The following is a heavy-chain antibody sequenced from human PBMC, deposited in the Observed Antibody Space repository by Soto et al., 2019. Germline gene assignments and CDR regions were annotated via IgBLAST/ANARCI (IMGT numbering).Heavy chain of an antibody. J-gene: IGHJ6*03. CDR2: IKSKTDGGTT. CDR1: GFTFSNAW. CDR3: TTDLHHMVRGVPYYYYMDV. V-gene: IGHV3-15*01. D-gene: IGHD3-10*01. Sequence: AGGSLRLSCAASGFTFSNAWMSWVRQAPGKGLEWVGRIKSKTDGGTTDYAAPVKGRFTISRDDSKNTLYLQMNSLKTEDTAVYYCTTDLHHMVRGVPYYYYMDVWGKGTTVTVSS.